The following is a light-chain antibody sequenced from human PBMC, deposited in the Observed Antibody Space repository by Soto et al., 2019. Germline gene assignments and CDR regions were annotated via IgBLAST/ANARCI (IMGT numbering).Light chain of an antibody. J-gene: IGKJ1*01. CDR3: QQAHSLPWT. Sequence: DIQMTQSPSSGSASAGDRVNITCRASQAINSWVGWYQQKPGEAPKLLIYSTSFLQSGVPSRFSGSGSGTDFILTISSLQPEDFATYFCQQAHSLPWTFGQGTKVELK. CDR2: STS. CDR1: QAINSW. V-gene: IGKV1-12*02.